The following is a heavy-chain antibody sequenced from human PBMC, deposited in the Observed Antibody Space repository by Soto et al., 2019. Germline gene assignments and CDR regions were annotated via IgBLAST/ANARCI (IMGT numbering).Heavy chain of an antibody. CDR1: GYAFTTSA. CDR2: INPATGDT. CDR3: ARAAGRSKLLPYYFDP. J-gene: IGHJ5*02. Sequence: QVHLVQSGAEVQKPGASVRISCQASGYAFTTSAIHWVRQAPGQSLEWMGCINPATGDTKYSQNVRGRVTFALDTSATTAYMELRSLASHDTAVYYCARAAGRSKLLPYYFDPWGQGTLVTVSS. D-gene: IGHD3-10*01. V-gene: IGHV1-3*01.